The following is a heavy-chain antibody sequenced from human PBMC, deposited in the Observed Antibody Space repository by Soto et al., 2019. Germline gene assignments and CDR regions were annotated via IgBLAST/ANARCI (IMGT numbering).Heavy chain of an antibody. CDR2: IYYSGTT. J-gene: IGHJ5*02. V-gene: IGHV4-59*08. CDR3: ARNDAVSFKWFDP. Sequence: SETLSLTCTVSGDSISSYYWSWIRQSPGKGLEWIGSIYYSGTTNYNPSLRSRAAISVDTSNNQSYLKLRSVTAADTAVYYCARNDAVSFKWFDPWGQGTRVTVSS. D-gene: IGHD3-3*02. CDR1: GDSISSYY.